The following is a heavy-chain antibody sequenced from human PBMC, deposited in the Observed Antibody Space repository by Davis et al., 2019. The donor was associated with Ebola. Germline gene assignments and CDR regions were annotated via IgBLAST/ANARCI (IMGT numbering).Heavy chain of an antibody. CDR1: GFTFSSYS. CDR3: ARGSRASSSWYFGPWYFDL. CDR2: ISSSSSYI. V-gene: IGHV3-21*01. D-gene: IGHD6-13*01. J-gene: IGHJ2*01. Sequence: PGGSLRLSCAASGFTFSSYSMNWVRQAPGKGLEWVSSISSSSSYIYYADSVKGRFTISRDNAKNSLYLQMNSLRAEDTAVYYCARGSRASSSWYFGPWYFDLRGRGTLVTVSS.